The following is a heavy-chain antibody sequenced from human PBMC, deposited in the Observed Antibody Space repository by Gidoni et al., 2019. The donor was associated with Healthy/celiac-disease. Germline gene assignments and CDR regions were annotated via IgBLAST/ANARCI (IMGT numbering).Heavy chain of an antibody. D-gene: IGHD3-22*01. CDR3: ASARYYDSSGYRDY. Sequence: EVQLVESGGGLVQPGGSLRLSCAASGFTFRCYEMNWVRQAPGKGLECVSYISSSGSTIYYADAVKGRFTISRDNAKNSLYLQMNSLRAEDTAVYYCASARYYDSSGYRDYWGQGTLVTVSS. CDR2: ISSSGSTI. V-gene: IGHV3-48*03. J-gene: IGHJ4*02. CDR1: GFTFRCYE.